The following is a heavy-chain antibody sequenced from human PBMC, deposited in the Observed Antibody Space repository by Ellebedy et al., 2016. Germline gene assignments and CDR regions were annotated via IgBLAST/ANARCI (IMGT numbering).Heavy chain of an antibody. J-gene: IGHJ3*02. D-gene: IGHD2-21*01. CDR1: GGSISGSSYY. CDR3: ARGLFDHRMAFDI. V-gene: IGHV4-39*07. CDR2: INHSGSF. Sequence: GSLRLSCTASGGSISGSSYYWGWIRQPPGEGLEWIGEINHSGSFNYNPSLKSRVTISVDTSKNQFSVNLSSVTAADTAVYYCARGLFDHRMAFDIWGQGTMVTVSS.